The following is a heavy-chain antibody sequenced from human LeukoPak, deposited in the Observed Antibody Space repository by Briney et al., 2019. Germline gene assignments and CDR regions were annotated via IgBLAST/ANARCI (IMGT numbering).Heavy chain of an antibody. CDR2: IKEDGSEK. D-gene: IGHD6-19*01. J-gene: IGHJ4*02. CDR1: GFTFSRYW. V-gene: IGHV3-7*03. Sequence: PGGSLRLSCAASGFTFSRYWMSWVRQAPGKGLEWVANIKEDGSEKYYVDSAKGRFTISRDNAKNSLYLQMNSLRAEDTAVYYCASYSSGRYPHFDYWGQGTLVTVSS. CDR3: ASYSSGRYPHFDY.